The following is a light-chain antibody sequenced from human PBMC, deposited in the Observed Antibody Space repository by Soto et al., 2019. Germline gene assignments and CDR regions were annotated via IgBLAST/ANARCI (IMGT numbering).Light chain of an antibody. CDR3: KQHSNWPSAQWT. J-gene: IGKJ1*01. V-gene: IGKV3-11*01. CDR1: QSINSY. CDR2: DAS. Sequence: EIVLTQSPAALSLSPGERATLSCRASQSINSYLAWYQQKPGQAPRLLIYDASNRATGIPARFSGSGSGTDFTLTISSLEPDDFAVYYCKQHSNWPSAQWTFGQGTKVEIK.